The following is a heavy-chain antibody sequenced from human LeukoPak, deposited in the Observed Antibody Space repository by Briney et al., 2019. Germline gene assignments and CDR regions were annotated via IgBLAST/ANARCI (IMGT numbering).Heavy chain of an antibody. V-gene: IGHV4-34*01. Sequence: SETLSLTCAVYGGSFSGYYWSWIRQPPGKGLEWIGEINHSGSTNYNPSLKSRVTISVDTSKNQFSLKLSSVTAADTAVYYCARRYIWAFDPCGQGTLVTVSS. D-gene: IGHD2-2*02. CDR1: GGSFSGYY. CDR3: ARRYIWAFDP. J-gene: IGHJ5*02. CDR2: INHSGST.